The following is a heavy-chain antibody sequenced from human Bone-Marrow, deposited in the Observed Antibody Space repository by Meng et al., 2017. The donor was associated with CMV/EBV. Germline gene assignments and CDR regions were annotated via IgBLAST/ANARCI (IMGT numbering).Heavy chain of an antibody. J-gene: IGHJ3*02. CDR3: ARDWEYYYDSSGYAGGAFDI. V-gene: IGHV1-2*02. CDR1: GYTFTGYY. D-gene: IGHD3-22*01. CDR2: INPNSGGT. Sequence: ASVKVSCKASGYTFTGYYMHWVRQAPGQGLEWMGWINPNSGGTNYAQKFQGRVTMTRDTSISTAYMELSRLRSDDPAVYYCARDWEYYYDSSGYAGGAFDIWGQGTMVTVSS.